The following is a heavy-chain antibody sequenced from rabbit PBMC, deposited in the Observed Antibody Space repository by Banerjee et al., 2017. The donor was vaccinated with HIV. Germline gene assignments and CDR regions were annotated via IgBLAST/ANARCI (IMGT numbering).Heavy chain of an antibody. Sequence: QEQVVESGGGLVKPEGSLTLTCTASGFDFSSSSYMCWVRQAPGRGLEWIACIAARTTDMIYYASWAKGRFTISKTSSTTVTLQMTSLTAADTATYFCARSVYNDGYVTYAYAFNLWGQGTLVTVS. CDR1: GFDFSSSSY. CDR2: IAARTTDMI. CDR3: ARSVYNDGYVTYAYAFNL. J-gene: IGHJ4*01. D-gene: IGHD6-1*01. V-gene: IGHV1S45*01.